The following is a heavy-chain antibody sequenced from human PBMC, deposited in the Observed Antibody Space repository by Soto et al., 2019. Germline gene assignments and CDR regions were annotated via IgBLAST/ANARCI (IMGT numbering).Heavy chain of an antibody. Sequence: PGESLKISCKGSVYSFTSYWISWVRQMPGKGLEWMGRIDPSDSYTNYSPSFQGHVTISADKSISTAYLQWSSLKASDTAMYYCARQAVADYAFDIWGQGTMVTVSS. CDR2: IDPSDSYT. CDR1: VYSFTSYW. CDR3: ARQAVADYAFDI. V-gene: IGHV5-10-1*01. D-gene: IGHD6-19*01. J-gene: IGHJ3*02.